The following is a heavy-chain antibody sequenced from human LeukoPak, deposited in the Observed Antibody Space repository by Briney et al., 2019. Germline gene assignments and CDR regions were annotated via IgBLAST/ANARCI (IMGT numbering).Heavy chain of an antibody. V-gene: IGHV3-30*18. CDR3: AKDRTTSLAFDD. CDR1: EFPFRSDG. Sequence: GRSLRLSCSASEFPFRSDGMHWFRQPPGKGLEWVAFISNEGSRKYYEASVKGRFTISRDKSKNTVYPEMNDLRGEDTAVYYCAKDRTTSLAFDDWGQRILVT. D-gene: IGHD1-14*01. J-gene: IGHJ4*02. CDR2: ISNEGSRK.